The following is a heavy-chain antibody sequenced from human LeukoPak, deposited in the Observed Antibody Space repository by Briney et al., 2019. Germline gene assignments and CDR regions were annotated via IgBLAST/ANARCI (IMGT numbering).Heavy chain of an antibody. CDR3: ARDLSGITGYTYGRGIDY. J-gene: IGHJ4*02. CDR1: GFTFSSYG. Sequence: GGSLRLSCAASGFTFSSYGMHWVRQAPGKGLEWVAVISYDGSNKYYADSVKGRFTISRDNSKNTLYLQMNSLRAEDTAVYYCARDLSGITGYTYGRGIDYWGQGTLVTVSS. CDR2: ISYDGSNK. D-gene: IGHD5-18*01. V-gene: IGHV3-30*03.